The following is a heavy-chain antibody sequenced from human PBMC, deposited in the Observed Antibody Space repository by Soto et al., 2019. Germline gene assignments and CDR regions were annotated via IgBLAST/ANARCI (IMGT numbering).Heavy chain of an antibody. V-gene: IGHV1-69*06. CDR1: GDSFNTFA. D-gene: IGHD3-22*01. Sequence: QVQLVQSGAEVKKPGSSVKLSCKASGDSFNTFAVTWVRQAPGQGLEWMGGIIPNFDTPNYAQKFQGRVTIIADKSTSTPYMELSSLRSEDTAVYYCARPYYDSSGYYLWYFEQWGKGTLVTVSS. J-gene: IGHJ4*02. CDR3: ARPYYDSSGYYLWYFEQ. CDR2: IIPNFDTP.